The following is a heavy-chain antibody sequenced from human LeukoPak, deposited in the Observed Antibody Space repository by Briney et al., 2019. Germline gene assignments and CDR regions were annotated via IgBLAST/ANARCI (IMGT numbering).Heavy chain of an antibody. Sequence: SQTLSLTCTVSGGSISSGGYYWSWIRQPPGKGPEWIGYIHYSATTNYNPSLKSHLTMSVDTSKKQFSLKLSSVTASDTALYYCARENYYNTSDVSDYWGQGTLVTVSS. CDR2: IHYSATT. CDR3: ARENYYNTSDVSDY. J-gene: IGHJ4*02. CDR1: GGSISSGGYY. D-gene: IGHD3-22*01. V-gene: IGHV4-61*08.